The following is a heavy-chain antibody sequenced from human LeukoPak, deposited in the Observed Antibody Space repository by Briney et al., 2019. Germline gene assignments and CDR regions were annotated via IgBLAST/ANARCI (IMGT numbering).Heavy chain of an antibody. D-gene: IGHD3-22*01. CDR3: ARHNVYDSSGDGRYYFDQ. CDR1: GYSISSGYH. J-gene: IGHJ4*02. CDR2: MSHRGST. V-gene: IGHV4-38-2*01. Sequence: SETLSLTCAVSGYSISSGYHWAWIRQPPGKGLEWIGSMSHRGSTYSNPSLKSRVTFSVDTSKNQFSVKLRSVSAADTAVYYCARHNVYDSSGDGRYYFDQWGQGTLVTVSS.